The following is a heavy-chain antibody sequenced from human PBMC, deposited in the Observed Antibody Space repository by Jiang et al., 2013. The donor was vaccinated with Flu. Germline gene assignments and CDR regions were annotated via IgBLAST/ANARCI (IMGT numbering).Heavy chain of an antibody. J-gene: IGHJ4*02. D-gene: IGHD3-10*01. CDR2: IDDDGSPT. V-gene: IGHV3-74*01. CDR3: TRDLVYGSGSSDY. Sequence: QLVESGGGLVQPGGSLRLSCTASGFIFSNYWMHWVRQVPGKGLVWVARIDDDGSPTNYADSVKGRFTISRDNAKNTLYLQMNSLRAEDTAVYYCTRDLVYGSGSSDYWGRGTLVTVSS. CDR1: GFIFSNYW.